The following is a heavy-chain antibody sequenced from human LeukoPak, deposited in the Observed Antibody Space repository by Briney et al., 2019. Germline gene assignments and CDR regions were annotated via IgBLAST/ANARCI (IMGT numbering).Heavy chain of an antibody. CDR1: GVTFSSYG. CDR2: IRYDGSNK. Sequence: PGGSLRLSCAASGVTFSSYGMQWVRQAPGKGLEWVAFIRYDGSNKYYADSVKGRFTISRDNSKNTLYLQMNSLRAEDTAVYYCAKHHYYGSGSDGTCLDYWGQGTLVTVSS. D-gene: IGHD3-10*01. J-gene: IGHJ4*02. CDR3: AKHHYYGSGSDGTCLDY. V-gene: IGHV3-30*02.